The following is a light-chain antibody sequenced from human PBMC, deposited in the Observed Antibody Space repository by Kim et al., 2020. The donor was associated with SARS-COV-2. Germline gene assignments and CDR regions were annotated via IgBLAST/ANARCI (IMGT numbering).Light chain of an antibody. CDR1: QGISNY. V-gene: IGKV1-27*01. Sequence: ASVGDRVTITCRASQGISNYLAWYQQKPGKVPKLLIYAAAALRSGVPARFSGSGAGTDFTLTITSLQPEDVAVYYCQQCKGAPWTFGHGTKVDIK. CDR2: AAA. CDR3: QQCKGAPWT. J-gene: IGKJ1*01.